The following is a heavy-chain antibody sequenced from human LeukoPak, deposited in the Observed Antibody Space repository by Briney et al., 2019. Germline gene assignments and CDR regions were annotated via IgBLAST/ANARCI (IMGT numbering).Heavy chain of an antibody. CDR2: INHSGST. V-gene: IGHV4-34*01. CDR1: GGPFSGYY. CDR3: ARARCSSTSCYRRYYFDY. Sequence: SETLSLTCAVYGGPFSGYYWSWIRQPPGKGLEWIGEINHSGSTNYNPSLKSRVTISVDTSKNQFSLKLSSVTAADTAVYYCARARCSSTSCYRRYYFDYWGQGTLVTVSS. J-gene: IGHJ4*02. D-gene: IGHD2-2*01.